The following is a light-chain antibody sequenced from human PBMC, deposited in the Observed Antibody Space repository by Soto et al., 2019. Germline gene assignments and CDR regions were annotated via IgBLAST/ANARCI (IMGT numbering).Light chain of an antibody. J-gene: IGKJ1*01. CDR3: AKSDRYTTCT. CDR1: QSVSSSY. Sequence: IVLTKSSGTLSLSPGERATLSCRASQSVSSSYLAWYQQKPGQAPRLLIYGASSRATGIPDRFSGSGSGTDFTLTISRLEPEDFAVYYCAKSDRYTTCTFGERTMVDIK. CDR2: GAS. V-gene: IGKV3-20*01.